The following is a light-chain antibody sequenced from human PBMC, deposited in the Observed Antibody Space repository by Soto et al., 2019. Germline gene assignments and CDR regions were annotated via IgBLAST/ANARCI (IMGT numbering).Light chain of an antibody. CDR2: DVG. CDR3: SSYRSSSTLVV. V-gene: IGLV2-14*01. Sequence: QSALTQPASVSGSPGQSITISCTGTSSDVGGYNYVSWYQQHPGKAPKLMIYDVGNRPSGVSNRFSGSKSGNTASLTISGLQAEDEADYCCSSYRSSSTLVVFGTGTKVTVL. CDR1: SSDVGGYNY. J-gene: IGLJ1*01.